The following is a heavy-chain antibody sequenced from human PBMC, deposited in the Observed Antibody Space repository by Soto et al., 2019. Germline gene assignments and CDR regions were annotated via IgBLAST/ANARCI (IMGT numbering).Heavy chain of an antibody. CDR1: GYTFTSHA. V-gene: IGHV1-3*01. D-gene: IGHD6-13*01. CDR3: ARAVEIQQQLVYGY. J-gene: IGHJ4*02. Sequence: ASVKVSCKASGYTFTSHAMHWVRQAPGQRLEWMGWINAGNGNTKYSQKFQGRVTITRDTSASTAYMELSSLRSEDTAVYYCARAVEIQQQLVYGYWGQGTLVTVSS. CDR2: INAGNGNT.